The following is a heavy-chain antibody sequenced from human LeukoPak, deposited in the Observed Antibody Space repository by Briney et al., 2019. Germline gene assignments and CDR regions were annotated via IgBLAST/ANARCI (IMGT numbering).Heavy chain of an antibody. J-gene: IGHJ4*02. CDR3: ARLAFYGSGSWGFDY. Sequence: SQTLSLTCTVSGGSISSGSYYWSWIRQPAGKGLEWIGRIYTSGSTNYNPSLKSRVTISVDTSKNQFSLKLSSVTAADTAVYYCARLAFYGSGSWGFDYWGQGTLVTVSS. V-gene: IGHV4-61*02. D-gene: IGHD3-10*01. CDR1: GGSISSGSYY. CDR2: IYTSGST.